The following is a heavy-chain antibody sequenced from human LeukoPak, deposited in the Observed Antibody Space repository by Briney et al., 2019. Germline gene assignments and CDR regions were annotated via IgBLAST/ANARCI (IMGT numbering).Heavy chain of an antibody. CDR1: GFTFNTYW. V-gene: IGHV3-74*01. CDR2: INSDGSST. J-gene: IGHJ4*02. Sequence: GGSLRLSCAASGFTFNTYWMHWVRQATGKGLVWVSRINSDGSSTSYADSVKGRFTISRDNAKNTLYLQMNSLRAEDTALYYCAGEAVAGTYDYWGQGTLVTVSS. D-gene: IGHD6-19*01. CDR3: AGEAVAGTYDY.